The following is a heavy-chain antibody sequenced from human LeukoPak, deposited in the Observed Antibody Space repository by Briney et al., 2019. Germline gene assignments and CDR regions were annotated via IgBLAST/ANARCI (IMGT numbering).Heavy chain of an antibody. CDR1: GFSFSSFW. J-gene: IGHJ4*02. CDR3: AKEGCGGDCYLDY. V-gene: IGHV3-74*01. CDR2: INSDGNSP. D-gene: IGHD2-21*02. Sequence: GGSLRLSCAASGFSFSSFWMHWVRQAQGKGLVWVSRINSDGNSPTYADSVKGRFTISRDNAKNTLYLQMNSLRAEDTAVYYCAKEGCGGDCYLDYWGQGALVTVSS.